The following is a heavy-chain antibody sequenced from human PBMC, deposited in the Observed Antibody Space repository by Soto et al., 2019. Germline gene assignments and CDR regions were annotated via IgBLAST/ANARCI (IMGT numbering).Heavy chain of an antibody. D-gene: IGHD3-3*01. CDR3: ARARRGYYDFWSGYPIYFDY. CDR2: INHSGST. CDR1: GGSFSGYY. V-gene: IGHV4-34*01. J-gene: IGHJ4*02. Sequence: SETLSLTCAVYGGSFSGYYWSWIRQPPGKGLEWIGEINHSGSTNYNPSLKSRVTISVDTSKNQFSLKLSSVTAADTAVYYCARARRGYYDFWSGYPIYFDYWGQGTRVTVSS.